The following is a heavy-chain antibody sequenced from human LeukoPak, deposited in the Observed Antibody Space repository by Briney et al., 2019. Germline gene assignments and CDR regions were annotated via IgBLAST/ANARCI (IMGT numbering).Heavy chain of an antibody. V-gene: IGHV3-74*01. D-gene: IGHD3-16*01. CDR3: ARDSPRMMSTFGGVTHPHTLDD. CDR2: INSDGINT. CDR1: GFTVSSCC. J-gene: IGHJ4*02. Sequence: GGSLRLSCAASGFTVSSCCMHWVRHAPGKGLVWVACINSDGINTNYADSVKGRFTISRDNAKNTLFLQMNSLRADDTSVYYSARDSPRMMSTFGGVTHPHTLDDWGQGNLVSVSS.